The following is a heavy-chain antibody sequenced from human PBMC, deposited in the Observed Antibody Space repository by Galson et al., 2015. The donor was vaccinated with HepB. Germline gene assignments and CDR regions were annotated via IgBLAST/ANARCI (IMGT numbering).Heavy chain of an antibody. J-gene: IGHJ2*01. CDR3: ARLRSTWDTAMAPLRYFDL. CDR2: IYYSGST. CDR1: GGSISSYY. Sequence: ETLSLTCTVSGGSISSYYWSWIRQPPGKGLEWIGYIYYSGSTNYNPSLKSRVTISVDTSKNQFSLKLSSVTAADTAVYYCARLRSTWDTAMAPLRYFDLWGRGTLVTVSS. D-gene: IGHD5-18*01. V-gene: IGHV4-59*08.